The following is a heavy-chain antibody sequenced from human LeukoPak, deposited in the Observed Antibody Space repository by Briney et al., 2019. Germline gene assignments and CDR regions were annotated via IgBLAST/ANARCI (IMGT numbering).Heavy chain of an antibody. CDR3: AREGSYDFWSGYYGPYYFDY. J-gene: IGHJ4*02. Sequence: ASVKVSCKASGYTFTSYGISWVRQAPGQGLEWMGWISAYNGNTNYAQKLQGRVTMTTDTSTSTAYMELRSLRSDDTAVYYCAREGSYDFWSGYYGPYYFDYWGQGTLVTVSS. CDR1: GYTFTSYG. CDR2: ISAYNGNT. D-gene: IGHD3-3*01. V-gene: IGHV1-18*01.